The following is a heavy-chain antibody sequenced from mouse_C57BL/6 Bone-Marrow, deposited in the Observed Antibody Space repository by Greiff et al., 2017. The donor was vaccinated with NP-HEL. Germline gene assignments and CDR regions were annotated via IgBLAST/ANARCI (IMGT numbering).Heavy chain of an antibody. D-gene: IGHD1-1*01. CDR3: TDYCGSSCWYFDV. J-gene: IGHJ1*03. CDR1: GFNIKDDY. Sequence: EVQLQQSGAELVRPGASVKLSCTASGFNIKDDYMHWVKQRPEQGLEWIGWIDPENGDTEYASKFQGKATITADTSSNTAYLQLSSLTSEDTAVYYCTDYCGSSCWYFDVWRTGTTVTVSS. CDR2: IDPENGDT. V-gene: IGHV14-4*01.